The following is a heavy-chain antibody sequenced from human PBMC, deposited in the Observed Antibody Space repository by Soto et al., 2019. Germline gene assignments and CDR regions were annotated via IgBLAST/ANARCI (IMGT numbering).Heavy chain of an antibody. J-gene: IGHJ6*02. D-gene: IGHD1-7*01. CDR1: GDSVSSNSAA. CDR3: ARAGTYSRYYYYYGMDV. CDR2: TYYRSKWYN. V-gene: IGHV6-1*01. Sequence: SQTLSLTCAISGDSVSSNSAAWNWIRQSPSRGLEWLGRTYYRSKWYNDYAVSVKSRITINPDTSKNQFSLQLNSVTPEDTAVYYCARAGTYSRYYYYYGMDVWGQGTTVTVSS.